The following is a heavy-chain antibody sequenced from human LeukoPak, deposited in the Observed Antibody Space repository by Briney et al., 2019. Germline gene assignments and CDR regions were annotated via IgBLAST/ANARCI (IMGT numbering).Heavy chain of an antibody. J-gene: IGHJ6*02. CDR3: RWLVCSDYYGMDV. CDR2: IYTGGST. Sequence: PSETLSLTCTVPVGSISSYYWSWVRQPAGKGLEWIGPIYTGGSTNYNPSLKSRVTISGDTSKNQFFLKLSSVAAADTVALCERWLVCSDYYGMDVWGQGTTVLVSS. V-gene: IGHV4-4*07. CDR1: VGSISSYY. D-gene: IGHD6-19*01.